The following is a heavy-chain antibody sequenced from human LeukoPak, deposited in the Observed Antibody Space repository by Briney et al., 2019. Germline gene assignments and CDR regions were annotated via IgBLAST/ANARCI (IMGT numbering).Heavy chain of an antibody. J-gene: IGHJ5*02. CDR2: IIPIFGTA. V-gene: IGHV1-69*05. CDR1: GGTFSSYA. CDR3: ARDWGGSSWYFGWFDP. D-gene: IGHD6-13*01. Sequence: SVKVSCKASGGTFSSYAISWVRQAPGQGLEWMGGIIPIFGTANYAQKFQGRVTITTDESTSTAYMELSSLRSEDTAVYYCARDWGGSSWYFGWFDPWGQGTLVTVSS.